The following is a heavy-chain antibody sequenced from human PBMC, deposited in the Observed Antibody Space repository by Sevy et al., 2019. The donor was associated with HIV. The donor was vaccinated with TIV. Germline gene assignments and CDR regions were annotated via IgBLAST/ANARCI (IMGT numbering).Heavy chain of an antibody. CDR1: GFTFDDHT. J-gene: IGHJ4*02. Sequence: GGSLRLSCAASGFTFDDHTMHWVRQPPGKGLEWVSLISWDGGSTYYADSVKGRFTISRDNSKNSLFLQMNSLGAEDTALYYWDKDMASGGGGAYYFDYWGQGTLVTVSS. CDR2: ISWDGGST. CDR3: DKDMASGGGGAYYFDY. V-gene: IGHV3-43*01. D-gene: IGHD3-16*01.